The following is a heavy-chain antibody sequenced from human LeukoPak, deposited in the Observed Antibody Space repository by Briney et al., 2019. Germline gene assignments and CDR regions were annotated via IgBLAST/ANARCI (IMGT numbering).Heavy chain of an antibody. V-gene: IGHV3-23*01. CDR1: GFIVTDAW. CDR3: AKAELGVDTFFDY. D-gene: IGHD3-3*01. Sequence: AGGSLRLSCAPSGFIVTDAWMSWVRQAPGRGLEWVATLSGSGAGTYYSDSVQGRFTISRDNSKRTLFLQMNSLRAEDTAFYYCAKAELGVDTFFDYWGQGTLVTVSS. J-gene: IGHJ4*02. CDR2: LSGSGAGT.